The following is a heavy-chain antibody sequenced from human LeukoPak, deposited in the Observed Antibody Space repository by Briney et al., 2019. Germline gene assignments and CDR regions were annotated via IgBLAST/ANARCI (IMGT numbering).Heavy chain of an antibody. CDR1: GFIFNNYW. Sequence: GGPLRLSCAASGFIFNNYWMHWVRQAPGKGRVWVSRINSDGRSRNYADSVKGRFTISTDNAKNTLYLQMNSLRAEDTAVYYCASASSHRIAAGGDYWCQGALVTVSS. CDR2: INSDGRSR. CDR3: ASASSHRIAAGGDY. J-gene: IGHJ4*02. V-gene: IGHV3-74*01. D-gene: IGHD6-13*01.